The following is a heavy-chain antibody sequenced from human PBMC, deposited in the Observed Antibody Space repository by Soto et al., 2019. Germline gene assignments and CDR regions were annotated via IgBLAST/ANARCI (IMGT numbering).Heavy chain of an antibody. D-gene: IGHD4-4*01. J-gene: IGHJ4*02. CDR2: ISSGSSYI. Sequence: GGSLRLSCAASEFIFSNFSMNWVRQAPGKGLEWVSSISSGSSYIYYADSVKGRFTISRDNAKNSLYLQMNNLRAEDTAVYYCARGTIEARPTVVTDVDCWGQGILVTVSS. CDR1: EFIFSNFS. CDR3: ARGTIEARPTVVTDVDC. V-gene: IGHV3-21*01.